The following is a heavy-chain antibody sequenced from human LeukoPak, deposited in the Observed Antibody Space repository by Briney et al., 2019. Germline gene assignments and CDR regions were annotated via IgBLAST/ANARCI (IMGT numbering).Heavy chain of an antibody. D-gene: IGHD3-10*02. CDR1: GFTFSSYE. V-gene: IGHV3-48*03. J-gene: IGHJ6*04. Sequence: GGSLRLSCAASGFTFSSYEMNWVRQAPGKGLEWVSYISSSGSTIYYADSVKGRFTISRDNAKNSLYLQMNSLRAEGTAVYYCAELGITMIGGVWGKGTTVAISS. CDR2: ISSSGSTI. CDR3: AELGITMIGGV.